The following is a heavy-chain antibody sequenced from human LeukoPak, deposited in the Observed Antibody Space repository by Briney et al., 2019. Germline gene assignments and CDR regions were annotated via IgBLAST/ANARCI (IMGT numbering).Heavy chain of an antibody. V-gene: IGHV3-23*01. D-gene: IGHD5-12*01. CDR3: AKAGNERGYSGYDYYYYYYYMDV. J-gene: IGHJ6*03. CDR1: GFTFSSYA. Sequence: PGGSLRLSCAASGFTFSSYAMSWVRQAPGKGLERVSAISGSGGSTYYADSVKGRFTISRDNSKNTLYLQMNSLRAEDTAVYYCAKAGNERGYSGYDYYYYYYYMDVWGKGTTVTVSS. CDR2: ISGSGGST.